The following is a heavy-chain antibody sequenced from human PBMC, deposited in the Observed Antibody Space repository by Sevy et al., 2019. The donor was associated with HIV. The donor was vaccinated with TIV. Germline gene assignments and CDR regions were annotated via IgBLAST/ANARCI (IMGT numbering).Heavy chain of an antibody. CDR2: INSGGSST. CDR3: ARPKGYSSSWYDY. Sequence: GGSLRLSCAASGFTFSSYWMHWVRQAPGKGLVWVSRINSGGSSTTNADSVKGRFTISRDDAKNTLYLQMNSLRAEDTAVYYCARPKGYSSSWYDYWGQGTLVTVSS. V-gene: IGHV3-74*01. J-gene: IGHJ4*02. CDR1: GFTFSSYW. D-gene: IGHD6-13*01.